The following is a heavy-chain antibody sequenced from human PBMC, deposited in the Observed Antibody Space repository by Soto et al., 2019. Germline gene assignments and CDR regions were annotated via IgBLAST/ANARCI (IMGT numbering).Heavy chain of an antibody. Sequence: GGSLRLSCAASGFTFSSYSMNWVRQAPGKGLEWVSSISSSSSYIYYADSVKGRFTISRDNAKNSLYLQMNSLRAEDTAVYYCARDPRDDYDYIWGSQYHPTFDYWGQGTLVTVSS. CDR1: GFTFSSYS. V-gene: IGHV3-21*01. J-gene: IGHJ4*02. CDR2: ISSSSSYI. CDR3: ARDPRDDYDYIWGSQYHPTFDY. D-gene: IGHD3-16*01.